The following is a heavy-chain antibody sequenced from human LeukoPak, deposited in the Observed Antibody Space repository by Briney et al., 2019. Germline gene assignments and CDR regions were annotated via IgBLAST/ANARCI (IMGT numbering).Heavy chain of an antibody. V-gene: IGHV3-23*01. Sequence: GGSLRLSCAASGFTFSNYAMSWVRQAPGKGLEWVSAISGSGDSTFYADSVKGRFTISRDNSKNTLYLQMNSLRAEDTAVYYCAKDAYYYDSSGYNWLRQGFDYWGQGTLVTVSS. CDR2: ISGSGDST. CDR3: AKDAYYYDSSGYNWLRQGFDY. J-gene: IGHJ4*02. CDR1: GFTFSNYA. D-gene: IGHD3-22*01.